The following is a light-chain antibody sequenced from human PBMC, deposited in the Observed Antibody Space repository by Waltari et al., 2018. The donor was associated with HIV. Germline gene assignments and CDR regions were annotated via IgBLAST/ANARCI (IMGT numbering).Light chain of an antibody. CDR2: GNS. Sequence: QSVLTQPPSVSGAPGQRVTVSCTGGSSTIGAGYDVQWYQQLPGTAPKLLIYGNSNRPSGVPDRFSGSKSGTSASLAITGLLAEDEADYYCQSYDSSLSVWVFGGGTKLTVL. CDR3: QSYDSSLSVWV. V-gene: IGLV1-40*01. J-gene: IGLJ3*02. CDR1: SSTIGAGYD.